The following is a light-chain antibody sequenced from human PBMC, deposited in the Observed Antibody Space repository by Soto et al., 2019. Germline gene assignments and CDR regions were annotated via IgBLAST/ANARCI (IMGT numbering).Light chain of an antibody. J-gene: IGKJ4*01. CDR2: DAS. V-gene: IGKV3-11*01. Sequence: EIVLTQSLATLSLSPGERATLSCRASQSISNYLAWYQQKPGQAPRLLIYDASNRATGIPARFSGSGSGTDFSLTISSLEPEDFAVYYCQQRSYWLTFGGGTKVDIK. CDR1: QSISNY. CDR3: QQRSYWLT.